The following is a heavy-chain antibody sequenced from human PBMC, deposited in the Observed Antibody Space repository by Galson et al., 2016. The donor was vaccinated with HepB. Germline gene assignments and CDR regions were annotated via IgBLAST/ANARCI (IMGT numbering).Heavy chain of an antibody. Sequence: TLSVTCAVSRVSITTDGYAWTWIRQAPGKGLEWIGYIFYGGNTYYKTSLKSRVTISLVTSKNHFSLKLTYVTAADTALYYCARCVRGYDRYYFDSWGQGTLVSVSS. CDR1: RVSITTDGYA. CDR3: ARCVRGYDRYYFDS. J-gene: IGHJ4*02. V-gene: IGHV4-30-2*01. CDR2: IFYGGNT. D-gene: IGHD5-12*01.